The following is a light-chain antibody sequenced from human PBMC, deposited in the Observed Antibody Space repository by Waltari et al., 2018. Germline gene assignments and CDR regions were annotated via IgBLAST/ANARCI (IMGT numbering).Light chain of an antibody. V-gene: IGLV3-21*04. CDR3: QVWDTGSDQVI. Sequence: SSVLTQPPSVSVAPGDTARISCGGNNIGSISFPWYQQKAGQAPVLVMSYDADRPSGIPERVSGSNAGNTATLTINRVEVGDEADYYCQVWDTGSDQVIFGGGTKLTV. J-gene: IGLJ2*01. CDR1: NIGSIS. CDR2: YDA.